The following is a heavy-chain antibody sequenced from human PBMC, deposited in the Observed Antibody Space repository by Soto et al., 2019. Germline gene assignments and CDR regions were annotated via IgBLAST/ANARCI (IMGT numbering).Heavy chain of an antibody. D-gene: IGHD3-10*01. CDR2: ISSDGSDK. Sequence: QVQLVESGGGVVQPGRSLRLSCAASGFTFSSYAMHWVRQAPGKGLEWVAVISSDGSDKYYADSVKGRFAISRDNSKNTLYVQLNSMRAEDTALYYCARDRQYGAGFIDVWGQGITVTVSS. CDR1: GFTFSSYA. J-gene: IGHJ6*02. V-gene: IGHV3-30*09. CDR3: ARDRQYGAGFIDV.